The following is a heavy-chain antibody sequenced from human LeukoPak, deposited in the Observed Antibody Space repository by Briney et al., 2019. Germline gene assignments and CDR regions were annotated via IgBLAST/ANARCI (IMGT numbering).Heavy chain of an antibody. CDR2: ISGSGGST. CDR1: GFTFSSYA. CDR3: AKDGVVVVAATPQDVDY. D-gene: IGHD2-15*01. J-gene: IGHJ4*02. V-gene: IGHV3-23*01. Sequence: AGGSLRLSCAASGFTFSSYAMSWVRQAPGKGLEWVSAISGSGGSTYYADSVKGRFTISRDNSKNTLYLQMNSLRAEDTAVYYCAKDGVVVVAATPQDVDYWGQGTLVTVSS.